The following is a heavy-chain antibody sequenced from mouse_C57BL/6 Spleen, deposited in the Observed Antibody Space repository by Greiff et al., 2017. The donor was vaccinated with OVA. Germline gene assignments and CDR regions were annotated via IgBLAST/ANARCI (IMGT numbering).Heavy chain of an antibody. J-gene: IGHJ2*01. V-gene: IGHV1-4*01. CDR1: GYTFTSYT. Sequence: QVQLKESGAELARPGASVKMSCKASGYTFTSYTMHWVKQRPGQGLEWIGYINPSSGYTKYNQKFKDKATLTADKSSSAAYMQLSSLTSEDSAVDYCARGVEGLSYFDYWGQGTTRTVSS. D-gene: IGHD1-1*01. CDR2: INPSSGYT. CDR3: ARGVEGLSYFDY.